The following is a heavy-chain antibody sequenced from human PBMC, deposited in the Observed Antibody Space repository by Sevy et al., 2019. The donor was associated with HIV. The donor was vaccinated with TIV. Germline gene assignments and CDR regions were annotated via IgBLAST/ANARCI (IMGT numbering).Heavy chain of an antibody. CDR2: IYWNDDK. V-gene: IGHV2-5*01. CDR3: AHRIAARPGVYFDY. Sequence: SGPTLVNPTQTLTLICTFSGFSLSTSGVGVGWIRQPPGKALEWLALIYWNDDKRYSPSLKSRLTITKDTSKNQVVLTMTNMDPVDTATYYCAHRIAARPGVYFDYWGQGTLVTVSS. D-gene: IGHD6-6*01. J-gene: IGHJ4*02. CDR1: GFSLSTSGVG.